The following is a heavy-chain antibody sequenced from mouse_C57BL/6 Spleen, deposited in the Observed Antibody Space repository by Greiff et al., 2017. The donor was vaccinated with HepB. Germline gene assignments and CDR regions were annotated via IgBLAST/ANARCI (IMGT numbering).Heavy chain of an antibody. CDR3: APFYYDYDGNAMDY. Sequence: EVKLMESGPELVKPGASVKISCKASGYSFTDYNMNWVKQSNGKSLEWIGVINPNYGTTSYNQKFKGKATLTVDQSSSTAYMQLNSLTSEDSAVYYCAPFYYDYDGNAMDYWGQGTSVTVSS. V-gene: IGHV1-39*01. J-gene: IGHJ4*01. CDR1: GYSFTDYN. CDR2: INPNYGTT. D-gene: IGHD2-4*01.